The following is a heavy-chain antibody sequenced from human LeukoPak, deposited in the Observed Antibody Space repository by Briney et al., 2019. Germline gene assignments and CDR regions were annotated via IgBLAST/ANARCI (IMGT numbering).Heavy chain of an antibody. CDR1: GFSFSDNY. J-gene: IGHJ4*02. V-gene: IGHV3-11*03. Sequence: GGSLRLSCAASGFSFSDNYMSWIRQAPGKGLEWVSYISSGSSYTNYAGSVKGRFTISRDNAKNSLFLQMNSLRAEDTAVYYCATHAAQYSTFDYWGQGTLVTASA. CDR2: ISSGSSYT. D-gene: IGHD2/OR15-2a*01. CDR3: ATHAAQYSTFDY.